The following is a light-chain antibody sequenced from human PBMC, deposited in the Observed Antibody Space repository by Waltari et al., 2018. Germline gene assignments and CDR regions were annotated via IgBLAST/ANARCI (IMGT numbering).Light chain of an antibody. CDR3: QQSHSAPLT. J-gene: IGKJ4*01. V-gene: IGKV1-39*01. CDR1: QNIKSH. CDR2: SAS. Sequence: IQMTQSPSSLSASVGDRVTLTCRASQNIKSHVNWYQQHPGKAPKVLIYSASTLQSGVSSRFRGRGSGTEFTLTISSLQPEDFATYYCQQSHSAPLTFGGGTRVDFK.